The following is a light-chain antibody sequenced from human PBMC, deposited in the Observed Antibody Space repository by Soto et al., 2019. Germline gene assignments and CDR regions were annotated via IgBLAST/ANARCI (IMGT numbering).Light chain of an antibody. J-gene: IGLJ1*01. CDR2: DVS. Sequence: QSALTQPASVSGSPGQSITISCTGTSSDVGGYNYVSWYQQHPGKAPKLMIYDVSNRPSGVSKRFSGSKSSNTSSLTISGLQAEDEADYYCSSYTSSSTLDVFGTGTKLTVL. V-gene: IGLV2-14*01. CDR1: SSDVGGYNY. CDR3: SSYTSSSTLDV.